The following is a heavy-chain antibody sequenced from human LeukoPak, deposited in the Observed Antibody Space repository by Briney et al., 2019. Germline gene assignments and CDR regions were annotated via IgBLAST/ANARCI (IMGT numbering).Heavy chain of an antibody. CDR1: GFTFIDYG. D-gene: IGHD2-15*01. V-gene: IGHV3-30*02. CDR2: IRYDGTKK. J-gene: IGHJ5*01. CDR3: ARVGRGYCSGGNCYYPDS. Sequence: PGGSLRLSCAASGFTFIDYGMHWVRQAPGKGLEWVAFIRYDGTKKYYTESVKGRFTISRDKSRDTLFLQMNGLRIEDTAVYYCARVGRGYCSGGNCYYPDSCGQGNLVTVSS.